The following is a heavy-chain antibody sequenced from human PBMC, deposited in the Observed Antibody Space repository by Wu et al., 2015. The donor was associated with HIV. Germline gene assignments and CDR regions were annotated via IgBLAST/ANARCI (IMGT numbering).Heavy chain of an antibody. CDR3: AREASYYDSLRAAFDI. D-gene: IGHD3-22*01. V-gene: IGHV1-69*13. CDR2: IIPIFGTA. CDR1: GGTFSSYA. Sequence: QVQLVQSGAEVKKPGSSVKVSCKASGGTFSSYAISWVRQAPGQGLEWMGRIIPIFGTANYAQKFQGRVTITADESTSTAYMELSSLRSEDTAVYYCAREASYYDSLRAAFDIWGQGTMVTVSS. J-gene: IGHJ3*02.